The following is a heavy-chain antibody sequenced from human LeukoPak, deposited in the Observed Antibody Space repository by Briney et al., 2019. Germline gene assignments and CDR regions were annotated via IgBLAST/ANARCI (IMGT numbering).Heavy chain of an antibody. J-gene: IGHJ4*02. CDR1: GGTFSSYA. V-gene: IGHV1-69*04. D-gene: IGHD3/OR15-3a*01. CDR2: IIPILGIA. CDR3: ASGRRYYFDY. Sequence: EASVKVSCKASGGTFSSYAISWVRQAPGQGLEWMGRIIPILGIANYAQKFQGRVTITADESTSTAYMELSSLRSEDTAVYYCASGRRYYFDYWGQGTLVTVSS.